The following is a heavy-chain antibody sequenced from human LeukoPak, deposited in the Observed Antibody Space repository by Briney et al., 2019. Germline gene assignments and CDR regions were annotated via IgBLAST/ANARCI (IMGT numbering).Heavy chain of an antibody. CDR3: ARVGRIVGATTDFDY. J-gene: IGHJ4*02. Sequence: ASVKVSCKASGGTFSSYAISWVRQAPGQGLAWMGRIIPILGIANYAQKFQGRVTITADKSTSTAYMELSSLRSEDTAVYYCARVGRIVGATTDFDYWGQGTLATVSS. D-gene: IGHD1-26*01. V-gene: IGHV1-69*04. CDR2: IIPILGIA. CDR1: GGTFSSYA.